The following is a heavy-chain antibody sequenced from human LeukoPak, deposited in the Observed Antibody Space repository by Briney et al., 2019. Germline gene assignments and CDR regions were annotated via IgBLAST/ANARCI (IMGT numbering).Heavy chain of an antibody. D-gene: IGHD3-3*01. CDR3: AKDTSGYSFDY. CDR1: EISFSSSW. Sequence: PGGSLRLSCAASEISFSSSWMHWVRQAPGKGLEWVSAISGSGGSTYYADSVKGRFTISRDNSKNTLYLQMNSLRAEDTAVYYCAKDTSGYSFDYWGQGTLVTVSS. J-gene: IGHJ4*02. CDR2: ISGSGGST. V-gene: IGHV3-23*01.